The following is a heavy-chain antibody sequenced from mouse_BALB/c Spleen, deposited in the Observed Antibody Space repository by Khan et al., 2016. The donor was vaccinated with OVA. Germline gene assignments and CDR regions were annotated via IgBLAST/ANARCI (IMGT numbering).Heavy chain of an antibody. J-gene: IGHJ2*01. CDR3: ARSGTISTVVVPDFDF. Sequence: EVQLQESGPGLVKPSQSLSLTCTVTGYSITSDNAWNWIRQFPGNKLEWMGYIKYSGNTSYNPSLKSRISITRDTSKNKFFLQLNSVTTEDTATYYCARSGTISTVVVPDFDFWGQGTTLTFSS. D-gene: IGHD1-1*01. V-gene: IGHV3-2*02. CDR2: IKYSGNT. CDR1: GYSITSDNA.